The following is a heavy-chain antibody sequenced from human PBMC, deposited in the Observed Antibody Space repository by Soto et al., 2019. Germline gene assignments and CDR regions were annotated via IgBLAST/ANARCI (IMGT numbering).Heavy chain of an antibody. Sequence: PSETLSLTCTVSGGSISSYYWSWIRQPPGKGLEWIGYIYYSGSTNYNPSLKSRVTISVDTSKNQFSLKLSSVTAADTAVYYCARQGRFLEWSILETRYYYYMDVWGKGTTVTVSS. CDR3: ARQGRFLEWSILETRYYYYMDV. CDR2: IYYSGST. V-gene: IGHV4-59*08. D-gene: IGHD3-3*01. CDR1: GGSISSYY. J-gene: IGHJ6*03.